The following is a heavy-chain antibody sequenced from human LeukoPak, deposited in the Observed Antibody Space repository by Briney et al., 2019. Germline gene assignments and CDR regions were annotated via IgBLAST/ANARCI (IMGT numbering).Heavy chain of an antibody. D-gene: IGHD3-10*01. CDR3: AKDHYVSGRYDAFDI. CDR2: ITTSGGST. J-gene: IGHJ3*02. Sequence: GGSLRLSCAASGFTFSSYAMSWVRQAPGEGLEWVSSITTSGGSTYYADSVKGRFTISRDNAKNTLYLQMDSLRAEDTAVYYCAKDHYVSGRYDAFDIWGQGTMVTVSS. CDR1: GFTFSSYA. V-gene: IGHV3-23*01.